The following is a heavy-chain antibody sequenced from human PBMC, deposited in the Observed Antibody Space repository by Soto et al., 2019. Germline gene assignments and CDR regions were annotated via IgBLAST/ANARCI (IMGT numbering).Heavy chain of an antibody. V-gene: IGHV4-34*01. Sequence: QVQLQQWGAGLLKPSETLSLTCAVYGGSFSGYYWSWIRQPPGKGLEWVGDINNSGSTNYNPCLKSRVTIAVDTSKNLFSLKLSSVTAADTAVYYCARVRGDYDSSGYYFISYYYGMDVWGQVTTVTVSS. D-gene: IGHD3-22*01. CDR1: GGSFSGYY. CDR2: INNSGST. J-gene: IGHJ6*02. CDR3: ARVRGDYDSSGYYFISYYYGMDV.